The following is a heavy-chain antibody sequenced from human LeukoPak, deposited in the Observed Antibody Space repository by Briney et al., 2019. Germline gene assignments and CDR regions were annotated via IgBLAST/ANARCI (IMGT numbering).Heavy chain of an antibody. CDR3: ARGGGGHAFDI. Sequence: PGGSLRLSCTASGFTFSNYWMYWVRQAPGKGLVYVSRVNNDGSGTTCADSVKGRFAISRDNAKNTVYLQMNSLRVEDTALYYCARGGGGHAFDIWGPGAMVTVSS. J-gene: IGHJ3*02. V-gene: IGHV3-74*03. CDR2: VNNDGSGT. D-gene: IGHD3-16*01. CDR1: GFTFSNYW.